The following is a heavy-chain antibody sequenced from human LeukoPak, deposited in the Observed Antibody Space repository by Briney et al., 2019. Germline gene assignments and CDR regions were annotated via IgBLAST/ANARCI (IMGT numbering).Heavy chain of an antibody. CDR2: IYSGGST. CDR3: ATSFTGYHGRSFYRTYGY. J-gene: IGHJ4*02. CDR1: GFTVSSNY. Sequence: GGSLRLSCAASGFTVSSNYMSWVRQAPGKGLEWVSVIYSGGSTYYADSVKGRFTISRDNSKNTLFLQMISLRAEDTAVYYCATSFTGYHGRSFYRTYGYWGQGTLVTVSS. D-gene: IGHD3-10*01. V-gene: IGHV3-53*01.